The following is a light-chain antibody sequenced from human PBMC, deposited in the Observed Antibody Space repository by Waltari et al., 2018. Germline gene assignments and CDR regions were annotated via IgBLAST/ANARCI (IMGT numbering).Light chain of an antibody. CDR3: YSAADNNLYV. Sequence: SYELTQPSSVSVSPGQTARITCSGDVLAKKYARWFQQKPGQAPVLVIYIDSERPSGIPERFSGSSSGTTVTLTISGAQVEDEADYYCYSAADNNLYVFGTGTKVTVL. CDR2: IDS. J-gene: IGLJ1*01. V-gene: IGLV3-27*01. CDR1: VLAKKY.